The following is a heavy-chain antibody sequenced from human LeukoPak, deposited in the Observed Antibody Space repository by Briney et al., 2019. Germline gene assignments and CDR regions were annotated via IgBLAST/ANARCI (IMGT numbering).Heavy chain of an antibody. V-gene: IGHV3-48*03. J-gene: IGHJ4*02. Sequence: GGSLGLSCAASGFTFSSYEMNWVRQAPGKGLEWASYISRSGSTIYYADSVKGRFTISRDNAKNSLYLQMNSLRVEDTAVYYCASGYDLSYWGQGTLVTVSS. CDR3: ASGYDLSY. D-gene: IGHD5-12*01. CDR2: ISRSGSTI. CDR1: GFTFSSYE.